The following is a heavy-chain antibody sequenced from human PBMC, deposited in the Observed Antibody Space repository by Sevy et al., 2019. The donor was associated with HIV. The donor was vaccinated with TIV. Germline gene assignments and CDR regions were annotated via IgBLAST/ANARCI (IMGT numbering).Heavy chain of an antibody. CDR3: ARDFSVVVVAATLGDY. J-gene: IGHJ4*02. CDR1: GFTFSSYS. Sequence: GGSLRLSCAASGFTFSSYSMNWVRQAPGKGLEWVSYISSSSSTIYYADSVKGRFTISRDNAKNSLYLQMNSLRAEDTAVYYCARDFSVVVVAATLGDYWGQGTLVTVSS. D-gene: IGHD2-15*01. CDR2: ISSSSSTI. V-gene: IGHV3-48*01.